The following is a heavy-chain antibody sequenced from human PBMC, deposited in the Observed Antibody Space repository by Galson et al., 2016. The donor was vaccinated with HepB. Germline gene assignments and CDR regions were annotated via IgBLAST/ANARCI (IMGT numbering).Heavy chain of an antibody. CDR1: GYTFTAYY. D-gene: IGHD6-6*01. CDR2: INPNSGGT. CDR3: AEGSNLGGSFDAFGF. J-gene: IGHJ3*01. V-gene: IGHV1-2*04. Sequence: SVKVSCKASGYTFTAYYMHWVRQAPGQGLEWLGWINPNSGGTNYAQKFQGWVTMTTDTSKTTAYMDLSRLKSDDTAVYYCAEGSNLGGSFDAFGFWGQGTMVTVSS.